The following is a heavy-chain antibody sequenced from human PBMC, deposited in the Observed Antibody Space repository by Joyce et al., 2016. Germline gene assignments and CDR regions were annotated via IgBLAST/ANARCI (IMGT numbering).Heavy chain of an antibody. CDR2: ISYDGGEK. CDR1: GFTFSVYC. Sequence: QVQLVESGGGVVQPGRSLRLSCAASGFTFSVYCMHWVRQAPGKGLEWVAVISYDGGEKYYAASVKGRFTISRDNSKKTLYLQMNSLRPEDTAVYYCAKGGRSVTMAEDYWGQGTLVTVSS. J-gene: IGHJ4*02. CDR3: AKGGRSVTMAEDY. V-gene: IGHV3-30*18. D-gene: IGHD4-11*01.